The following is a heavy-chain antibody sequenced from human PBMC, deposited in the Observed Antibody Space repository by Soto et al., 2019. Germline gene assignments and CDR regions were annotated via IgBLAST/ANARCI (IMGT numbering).Heavy chain of an antibody. CDR3: ASSYSDSSGYYYYYYGMDV. D-gene: IGHD3-22*01. Sequence: GESLEISFKASGYSFTSYDINWVRQAAGQGLEWMGWMNPNSGNTGDAQKFQGLVAMTRNTSISTAYMELSSLRSEDTAVYYCASSYSDSSGYYYYYYGMDVWAQGTTVPVSS. CDR2: MNPNSGNT. J-gene: IGHJ6*02. V-gene: IGHV1-8*01. CDR1: GYSFTSYD.